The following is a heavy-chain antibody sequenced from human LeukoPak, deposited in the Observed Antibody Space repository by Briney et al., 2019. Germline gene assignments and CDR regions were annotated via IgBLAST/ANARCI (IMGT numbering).Heavy chain of an antibody. J-gene: IGHJ5*02. CDR3: ARGSSGWLNNWFDP. D-gene: IGHD6-19*01. V-gene: IGHV4-34*01. Sequence: SETLSLTCAVYGGSFSGYYWSWIRQPPGKGLEWIGSIYYSGSTYYNPSLKSRVTISVDTSKNQFSLKLSSVTAADTAVYYCARGSSGWLNNWFDPWGQGTLVTVSS. CDR1: GGSFSGYY. CDR2: IYYSGST.